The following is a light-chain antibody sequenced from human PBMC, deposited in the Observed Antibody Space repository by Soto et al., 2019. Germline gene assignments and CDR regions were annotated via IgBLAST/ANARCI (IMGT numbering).Light chain of an antibody. CDR1: STDVGGYNY. J-gene: IGLJ1*01. Sequence: QSALTQPASVSGSPGQSITISCTGSSTDVGGYNYVSWYQQHPGKAPKVMIYEVSNRPSGVSNRFSGSKSGNTASLTISGLQAEDEADYYCSSYTSSSTYFFGTGTKLTVL. V-gene: IGLV2-14*01. CDR2: EVS. CDR3: SSYTSSSTYF.